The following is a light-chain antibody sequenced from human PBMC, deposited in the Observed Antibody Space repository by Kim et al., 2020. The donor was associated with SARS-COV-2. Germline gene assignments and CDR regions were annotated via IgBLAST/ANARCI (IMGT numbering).Light chain of an antibody. Sequence: DIQMTQSPSSLSASVGDRVTITCRASQNINIYLNWYQQKPGKAPNLLIYATSTLERGVPSRFSGSGSGTAFTLTISSLRPEDFATYYCQQSYRAPYTFGQGTKLEIK. J-gene: IGKJ2*01. CDR2: ATS. CDR3: QQSYRAPYT. V-gene: IGKV1-39*01. CDR1: QNINIY.